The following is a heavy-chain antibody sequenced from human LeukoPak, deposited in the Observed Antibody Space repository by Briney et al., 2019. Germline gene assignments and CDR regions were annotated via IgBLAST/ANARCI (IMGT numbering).Heavy chain of an antibody. CDR3: ARDSYYDSSGSFDY. V-gene: IGHV4-59*01. J-gene: IGHJ4*02. CDR1: GCSISSYY. CDR2: IYYSGGT. D-gene: IGHD3-22*01. Sequence: SETLSLTCTASGCSISSYYWSWIRQPPGKGLEWIGYIYYSGGTNYNPSLKSRVTISVDTSKNQFSLKLSSVTAEDTAVYYCARDSYYDSSGSFDYWGQGTLVTVSS.